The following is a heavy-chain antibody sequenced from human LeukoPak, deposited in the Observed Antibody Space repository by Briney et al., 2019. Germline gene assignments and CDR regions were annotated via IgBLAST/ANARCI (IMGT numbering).Heavy chain of an antibody. Sequence: GASVKVSCKASGGTFSSYAISWVRQAPGQGLEWMGGIIPIFGTAHYAQKFQGRVTITTDESTSTAYMELSSLRSEDTAVYYCARGNPVTSNYYYYYMDVWGKGTTVTVSS. D-gene: IGHD1/OR15-1a*01. V-gene: IGHV1-69*05. CDR2: IIPIFGTA. CDR3: ARGNPVTSNYYYYYMDV. J-gene: IGHJ6*03. CDR1: GGTFSSYA.